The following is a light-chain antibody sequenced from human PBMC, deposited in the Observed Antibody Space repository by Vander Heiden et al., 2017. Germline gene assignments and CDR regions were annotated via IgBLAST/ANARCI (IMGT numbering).Light chain of an antibody. V-gene: IGLV1-40*01. CDR1: SSNIGAGYD. Sequence: QSLLTQPPPVSGAPGQRVTISCTGSSSNIGAGYDVHWYQQLPGTAPKLLIYGNSNRPSGVPDRFSGSKSGTSASLAITGLQAEDEADYYCQSHDSSLSGYVFGTGTKV. J-gene: IGLJ1*01. CDR3: QSHDSSLSGYV. CDR2: GNS.